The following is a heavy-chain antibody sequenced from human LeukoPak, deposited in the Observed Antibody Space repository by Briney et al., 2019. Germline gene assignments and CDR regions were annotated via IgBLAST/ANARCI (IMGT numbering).Heavy chain of an antibody. V-gene: IGHV1-46*01. D-gene: IGHD3-22*01. CDR2: INPSGGST. CDR1: GYTFMTYY. J-gene: IGHJ5*02. Sequence: ASVKVSCKASGYTFMTYYMHWARQAPGQGLEWMGIINPSGGSTSYAQKFQGRVTMTRDTSTSTVYMELSSLRSEDTAVYYCVRVRRSMIVVVISGRDWFDPWGQGTLVTVSS. CDR3: VRVRRSMIVVVISGRDWFDP.